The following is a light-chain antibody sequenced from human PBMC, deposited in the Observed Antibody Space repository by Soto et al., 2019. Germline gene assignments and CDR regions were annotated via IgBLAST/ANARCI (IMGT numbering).Light chain of an antibody. CDR2: AAS. CDR1: HVVSNY. J-gene: IGKJ2*01. Sequence: AIRMTQSPSSLSASIGDRVTITCRASHVVSNYLAWYQQKPGKAPKALIYAASFLQSGVPSRFSGSGSGTDFSLTISFLQSEDFATYSCQHYYSSPYTFGQGTTLQMK. CDR3: QHYYSSPYT. V-gene: IGKV1-8*01.